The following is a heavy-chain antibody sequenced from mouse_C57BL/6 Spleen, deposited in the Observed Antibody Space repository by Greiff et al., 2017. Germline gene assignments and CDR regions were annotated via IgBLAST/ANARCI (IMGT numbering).Heavy chain of an antibody. CDR2: ISSGGSYT. CDR1: GFTFSSYG. CDR3: ARQRGAGTGWAY. J-gene: IGHJ3*01. V-gene: IGHV5-6*01. D-gene: IGHD4-1*01. Sequence: EVQLVASGGDLVKPGGSLKLSCAASGFTFSSYGMSWVRQTPDKRLEWVATISSGGSYTYYPDSVQGRFTISRDNAKNTLYLQMSSLKSEDTAMYYCARQRGAGTGWAYWGQGTLVTVSA.